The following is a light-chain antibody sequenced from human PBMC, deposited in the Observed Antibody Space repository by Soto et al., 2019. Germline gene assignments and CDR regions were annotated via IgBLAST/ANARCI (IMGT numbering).Light chain of an antibody. Sequence: DIQMTQSPSTLSASVGDRVTITCRASQSISSWLAWYQQKPGKAPKLLIYDASSLESGVPSRFSGSGSGTEFTLTISSLQSEDYAVYYCQQYNNLPRTFGGGTKVDIK. CDR2: DAS. CDR3: QQYNNLPRT. CDR1: QSISSW. V-gene: IGKV1-5*01. J-gene: IGKJ4*01.